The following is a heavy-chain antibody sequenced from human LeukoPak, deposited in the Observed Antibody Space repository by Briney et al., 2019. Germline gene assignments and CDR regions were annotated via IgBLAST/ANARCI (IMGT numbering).Heavy chain of an antibody. CDR3: ARLGREGIQLQKWFDP. J-gene: IGHJ5*02. CDR1: GGTFSSYA. Sequence: GASVKVSCKASGGTFSSYAISWVRQAPGQGLEWMGGIIPILGIANYAQKFQGRVTITADKSTSTAYMELSSLRSEDTAVYYCARLGREGIQLQKWFDPWGQGTLVTVSS. D-gene: IGHD5-18*01. V-gene: IGHV1-69*10. CDR2: IIPILGIA.